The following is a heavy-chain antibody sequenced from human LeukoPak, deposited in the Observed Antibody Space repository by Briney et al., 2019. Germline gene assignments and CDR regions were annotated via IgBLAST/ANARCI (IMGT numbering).Heavy chain of an antibody. D-gene: IGHD2-15*01. CDR3: ARDAVAANYYYYYMEV. CDR1: GGSISSYY. J-gene: IGHJ6*03. V-gene: IGHV4-59*01. CDR2: IYYSGST. Sequence: SETLSLTCTVSGGSISSYYWSWIRQPPGKGLEWIGYIYYSGSTNYNPSLKSRVTISVDTSKNQFSLKLSSVTAADTAVYYCARDAVAANYYYYYMEVWGKGTTVTVSS.